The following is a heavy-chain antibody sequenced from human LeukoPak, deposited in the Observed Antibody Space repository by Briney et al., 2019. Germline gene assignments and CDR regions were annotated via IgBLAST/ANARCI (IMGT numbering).Heavy chain of an antibody. CDR3: ARDHRGVFDY. Sequence: GGSLRLSCAASGFSFSNYAMTWVRQAPGKGPEWVANINQDGSEKHYVDSVKGRFTISRDNAKNSLYLQMNSLRAEDTAVYYCARDHRGVFDYWGQGALVTVSS. D-gene: IGHD3-16*01. CDR2: INQDGSEK. CDR1: GFSFSNYA. J-gene: IGHJ4*02. V-gene: IGHV3-7*03.